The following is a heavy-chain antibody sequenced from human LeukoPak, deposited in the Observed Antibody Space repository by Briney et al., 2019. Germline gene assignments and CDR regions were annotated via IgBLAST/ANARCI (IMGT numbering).Heavy chain of an antibody. CDR2: ITSSSSHI. V-gene: IGHV3-21*01. CDR1: GFTFSSYT. J-gene: IGHJ6*03. CDR3: ARDGDTVLTRGYYYYMNV. Sequence: GGSLRVSCAASGFTFSSYTMNWVRQAPGKGPEWVSSITSSSSHIYYADSVKGRFTISRDNARNSLYLQMNSLRAEDTALYYCARDGDTVLTRGYYYYMNVWGKGTTVTVSS. D-gene: IGHD4-23*01.